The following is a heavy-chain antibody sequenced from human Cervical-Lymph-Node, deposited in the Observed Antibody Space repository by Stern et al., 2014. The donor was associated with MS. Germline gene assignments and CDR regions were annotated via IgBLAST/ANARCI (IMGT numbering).Heavy chain of an antibody. CDR3: ARRSSGSPNWFDP. Sequence: QVQLQESGPGLVKPSQTLSLTCTVSGGSISSGSYYWSWIRQPAGKGLEXIGRIYTSGSTNYNPSLKSRVTISVDTSQNPFSLKRTSGTAADTAVYYCARRSSGSPNWFDPWGQGTLVTVSS. D-gene: IGHD6-19*01. CDR2: IYTSGST. J-gene: IGHJ5*02. CDR1: GGSISSGSYY. V-gene: IGHV4-61*02.